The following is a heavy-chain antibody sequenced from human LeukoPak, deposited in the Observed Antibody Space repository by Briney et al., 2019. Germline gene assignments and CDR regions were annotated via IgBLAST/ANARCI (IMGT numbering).Heavy chain of an antibody. CDR3: ITAAENDLDY. D-gene: IGHD6-13*01. CDR2: INPNSGGT. CDR1: GYTFTNFY. J-gene: IGHJ4*02. Sequence: ASVKVSCKASGYTFTNFYLHWVRQAPGQGLEWMGWINPNSGGTNYAQRFQGRVTVTRDTSISTAFMELSRLTSDDTAAYYCITAAENDLDYWGQGTLVTVSS. V-gene: IGHV1-2*02.